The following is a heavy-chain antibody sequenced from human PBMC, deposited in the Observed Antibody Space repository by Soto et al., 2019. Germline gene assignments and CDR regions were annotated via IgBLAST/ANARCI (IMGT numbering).Heavy chain of an antibody. CDR2: IRSKVNSYAT. D-gene: IGHD6-19*01. Sequence: EVQLVESGGGWFQPGGSLKLSCAASGFTFSGSAMHWVRQTSGKGLEWVGRIRSKVNSYATAYAASVKGRFTISRDDSKNTAYLQMNSLNTEDTAVYYCTRDSSGWPDWGQGTLVTVSS. CDR1: GFTFSGSA. V-gene: IGHV3-73*02. J-gene: IGHJ4*02. CDR3: TRDSSGWPD.